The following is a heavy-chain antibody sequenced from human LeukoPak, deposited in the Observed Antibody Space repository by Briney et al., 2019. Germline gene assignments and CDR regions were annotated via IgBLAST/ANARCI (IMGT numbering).Heavy chain of an antibody. J-gene: IGHJ4*02. CDR2: IYPGDSDT. D-gene: IGHD3-22*01. CDR1: GYRFPNYW. CDR3: ARLVSSGYYHYYFDY. V-gene: IGHV5-51*01. Sequence: GESLKISCKGFGYRFPNYWIGWVRQMPGKGLEWMGIIYPGDSDTRYSPSFQGQVTISADKSISTAYLQWSSLKASDTAMYYCARLVSSGYYHYYFDYWGQGTLVTVSS.